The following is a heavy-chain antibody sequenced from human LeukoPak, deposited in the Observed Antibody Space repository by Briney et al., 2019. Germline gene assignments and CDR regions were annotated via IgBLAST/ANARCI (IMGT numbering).Heavy chain of an antibody. CDR2: IKCDGSEK. Sequence: PGGSLRLSCAASGFTFSNSWMHWVCQAPEKGLEWVADIKCDGSEKCYVDSVKGRLTISRDNAKNSLYLQVNSLRAEDMTVYYCVRGVGSSTSCYVRAFGIWGQGTVVTVSS. CDR3: VRGVGSSTSCYVRAFGI. D-gene: IGHD2-2*01. CDR1: GFTFSNSW. J-gene: IGHJ3*02. V-gene: IGHV3-52*01.